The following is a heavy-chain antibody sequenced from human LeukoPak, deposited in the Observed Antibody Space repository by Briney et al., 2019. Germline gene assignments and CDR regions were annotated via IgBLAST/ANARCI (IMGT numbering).Heavy chain of an antibody. CDR1: GFTFSSYG. CDR2: IRYDGSNK. Sequence: GGSLRLSCAASGFTFSSYGMHWVRQAPGKGLEWVVFIRYDGSNKYYADSVKGRFTIPRDNSKNTLYLQMNSLRAEDTAVYYCAKDVAHYMDVWGKGTTVTVSS. CDR3: AKDVAHYMDV. J-gene: IGHJ6*03. V-gene: IGHV3-30*02.